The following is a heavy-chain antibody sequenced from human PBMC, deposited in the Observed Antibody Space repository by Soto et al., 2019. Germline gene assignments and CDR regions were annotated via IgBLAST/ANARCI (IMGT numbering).Heavy chain of an antibody. J-gene: IGHJ6*02. D-gene: IGHD3-10*01. CDR2: INHSGST. CDR3: AREASGGYLVRYCYYYGMDV. Sequence: SETLSLTCAVYGGSFSGYYWSWIRQPPGKGLEWIGEINHSGSTNYNPSLTCRVTISVDTSKNQFARKLSSVTAADTAVYYCAREASGGYLVRYCYYYGMDVWGQGTTVTVSS. CDR1: GGSFSGYY. V-gene: IGHV4-34*01.